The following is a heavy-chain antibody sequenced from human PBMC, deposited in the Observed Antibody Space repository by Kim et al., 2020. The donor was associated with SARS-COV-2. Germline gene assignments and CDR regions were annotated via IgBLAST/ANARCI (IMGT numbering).Heavy chain of an antibody. V-gene: IGHV3-23*01. CDR3: AKVLGALVESSGAFDI. D-gene: IGHD3-16*01. J-gene: IGHJ3*02. Sequence: GGSLRLSCAASGFTFSSYAMSWVRQAPGKGLEWVSAISGSGGSTYYADSVKGRFTISRDNSKNTLYLQMNSLRAEDTAVYYCAKVLGALVESSGAFDIWGQGTMVTVSS. CDR1: GFTFSSYA. CDR2: ISGSGGST.